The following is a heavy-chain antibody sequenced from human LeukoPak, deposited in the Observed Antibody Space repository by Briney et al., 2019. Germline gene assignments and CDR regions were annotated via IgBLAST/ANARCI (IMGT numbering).Heavy chain of an antibody. CDR3: ATANPNYGSGSYDY. V-gene: IGHV1-24*01. J-gene: IGHJ4*02. Sequence: ASVKVSCKVSGYTLTELSMHWVRQAPGKGLEWMGGFDPEDGETIYAQKFQGRVTMTEDTSTDTAYMELSSLRSEDTAVYYCATANPNYGSGSYDYWGQGTLVTVSS. CDR2: FDPEDGET. CDR1: GYTLTELS. D-gene: IGHD3-10*01.